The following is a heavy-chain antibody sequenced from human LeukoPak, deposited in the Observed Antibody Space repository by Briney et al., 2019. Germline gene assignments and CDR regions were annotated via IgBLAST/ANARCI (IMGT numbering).Heavy chain of an antibody. V-gene: IGHV3-30*02. Sequence: GGSLRLSCAASGFTFSNYGMHWVRQAPGKGLEWVAFIRYDGNIKFYADSMKGRFTISRDNSKNTLYLHINSLRPEDTALYYCVKDNPLDYWGRGTLVIVSS. D-gene: IGHD1-14*01. CDR2: IRYDGNIK. J-gene: IGHJ4*02. CDR1: GFTFSNYG. CDR3: VKDNPLDY.